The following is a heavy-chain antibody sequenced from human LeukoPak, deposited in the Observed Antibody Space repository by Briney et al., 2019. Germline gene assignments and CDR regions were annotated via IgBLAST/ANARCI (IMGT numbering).Heavy chain of an antibody. CDR1: GCSFTSYW. Sequence: NHGESLKISCKGSGCSFTSYWIGWVRQMPGKGLEWMGIIYPGDSDTRYSPSFQGQVTISADKSISTAYLQWSSLKASDTAMYYCARSCRDGYRDFDYWGQGTLVTVSS. CDR2: IYPGDSDT. CDR3: ARSCRDGYRDFDY. D-gene: IGHD5-24*01. J-gene: IGHJ4*02. V-gene: IGHV5-51*01.